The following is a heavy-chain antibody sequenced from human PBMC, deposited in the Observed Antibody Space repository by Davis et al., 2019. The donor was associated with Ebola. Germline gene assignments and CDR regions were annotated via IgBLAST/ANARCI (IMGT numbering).Heavy chain of an antibody. CDR2: INSDGSST. J-gene: IGHJ6*02. Sequence: GESLKISCAASGFTFSSSWMHWVRQAPGKGLVWVSRINSDGSSTSYADSVKGRFTISRDNAKNTLYLQMNSLRAEDTAVYYCARDQVYYYGMDVWGQGTTVTVSS. CDR3: ARDQVYYYGMDV. V-gene: IGHV3-74*01. CDR1: GFTFSSSW.